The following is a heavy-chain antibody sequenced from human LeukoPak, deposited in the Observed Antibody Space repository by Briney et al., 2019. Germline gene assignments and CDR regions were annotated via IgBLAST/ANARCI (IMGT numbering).Heavy chain of an antibody. CDR2: IYYSGST. J-gene: IGHJ4*02. D-gene: IGHD3-22*01. CDR1: GGSISSSSYS. CDR3: ARMDYYDTSAAH. Sequence: PSETLSLTCTVSGGSISSSSYSWGWIRQPPGKGLEWIGSIYYSGSTYYNPSLKSRVTISVDTSKNQFSLKLISVTAADTAVYYCARMDYYDTSAAHWGQGTLVTVSS. V-gene: IGHV4-39*01.